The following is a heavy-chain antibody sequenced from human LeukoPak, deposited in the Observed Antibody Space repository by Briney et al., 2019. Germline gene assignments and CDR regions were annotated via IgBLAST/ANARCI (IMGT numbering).Heavy chain of an antibody. D-gene: IGHD5-12*01. J-gene: IGHJ5*02. CDR3: ARGGSGYPSWFDP. CDR2: IYYSGST. V-gene: IGHV4-59*12. CDR1: GGSISSNY. Sequence: SETLSLTCTVSGGSISSNYWSWIRQPPGKGLEWIGYIYYSGSTNYNPSLKSRVTISVDTSKNQFSLKLSSVTAADTAVYYCARGGSGYPSWFDPWGQGTLVTVSS.